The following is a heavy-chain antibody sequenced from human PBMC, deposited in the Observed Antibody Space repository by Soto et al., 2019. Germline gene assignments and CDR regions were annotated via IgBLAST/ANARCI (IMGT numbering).Heavy chain of an antibody. CDR3: ARLYGDYGWYFDY. Sequence: PSETLSLTCVVSGGSLSDYFWSWIRQPPGMALEWIGEINHLGSINYNPSLKSRVTMSVDTSKNQFSLKLNSVTAADTATYYCARLYGDYGWYFDYWGKGTLVTVYS. V-gene: IGHV4-34*01. J-gene: IGHJ4*02. CDR1: GGSLSDYF. D-gene: IGHD4-17*01. CDR2: INHLGSI.